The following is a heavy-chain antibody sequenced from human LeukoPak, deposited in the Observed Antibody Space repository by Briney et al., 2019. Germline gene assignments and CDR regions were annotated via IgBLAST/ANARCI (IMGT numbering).Heavy chain of an antibody. J-gene: IGHJ4*02. CDR1: GYRFTTYW. CDR2: IYPGDSYT. Sequence: GGSLQISCQGSGYRFTTYWIGWVRQMPGKGLECMGIIYPGDSYTRYSPSFQGQVTISADNSINTAYLQLSSLKASDTAMYYCTRLGTYWSNYYFEYWGQGTLVTVSS. D-gene: IGHD3-10*01. V-gene: IGHV5-51*01. CDR3: TRLGTYWSNYYFEY.